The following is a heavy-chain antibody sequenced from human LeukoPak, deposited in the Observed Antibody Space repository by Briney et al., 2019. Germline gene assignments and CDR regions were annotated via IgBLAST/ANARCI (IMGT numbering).Heavy chain of an antibody. CDR3: ARVRGPTLKTCYMDV. D-gene: IGHD3-10*01. J-gene: IGHJ6*03. Sequence: GGSLRLSCAASGFTFTEYSIIWVRQAPGKGLEWVSFISDISDRSSTLHYADAVKGRFTTSRDNAERSVYLQMNSLRADDTAVYYCARVRGPTLKTCYMDVWGTGTTVTVSS. CDR2: ISDRSSTL. V-gene: IGHV3-48*04. CDR1: GFTFTEYS.